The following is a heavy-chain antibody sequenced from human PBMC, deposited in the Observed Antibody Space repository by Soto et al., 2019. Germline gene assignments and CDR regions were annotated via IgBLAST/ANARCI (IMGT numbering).Heavy chain of an antibody. J-gene: IGHJ6*01. Sequence: GGSLRLSCAASGVTFSNAWMSWVRQAPGKGLEWVGRIKSKTDGGTTDYAAPVKGRFTISRDDSKHTLYLQMTSLKTDHTAVYSCTTPIMAYCSGGSCYSVPDYYYGMDVWGQGTTVPVSS. CDR3: TTPIMAYCSGGSCYSVPDYYYGMDV. V-gene: IGHV3-15*01. D-gene: IGHD2-15*01. CDR2: IKSKTDGGTT. CDR1: GVTFSNAW.